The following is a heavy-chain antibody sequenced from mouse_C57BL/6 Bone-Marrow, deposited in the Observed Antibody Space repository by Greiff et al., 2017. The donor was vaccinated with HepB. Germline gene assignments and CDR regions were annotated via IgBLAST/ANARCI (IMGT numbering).Heavy chain of an antibody. CDR3: ARAAQARAWFAY. CDR2: INPGSGGT. D-gene: IGHD3-2*02. Sequence: VQLVESGAELVRPGTSVKVSCKASGYAFTNYLIEWVKQRPGQGLEWIGVINPGSGGTNYNEKFKGKATLTADKSSSTAYMQLSSLTSEDSAVYFCARAAQARAWFAYWGQGTLVTVSA. CDR1: GYAFTNYL. J-gene: IGHJ3*01. V-gene: IGHV1-54*01.